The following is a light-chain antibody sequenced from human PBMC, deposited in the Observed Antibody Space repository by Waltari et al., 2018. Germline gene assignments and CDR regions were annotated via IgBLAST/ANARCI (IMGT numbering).Light chain of an antibody. CDR2: LVS. CDR3: MQARQTPWT. J-gene: IGKJ1*01. CDR1: QSLLPSSGYTF. V-gene: IGKV2-28*01. Sequence: DIVMTQSPLSLPVSPGEPASISCRSSQSLLPSSGYTFLDWYLQKPGQSPHILIYLVSNRASGVPDRFSGSGSGTDFTLKISRVEAEDVGVYYCMQARQTPWTFGQGTKVEIK.